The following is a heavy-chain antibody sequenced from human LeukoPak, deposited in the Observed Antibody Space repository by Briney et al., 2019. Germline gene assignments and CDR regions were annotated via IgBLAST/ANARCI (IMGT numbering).Heavy chain of an antibody. CDR3: ARGAGGIPLYFFDS. D-gene: IGHD3-16*01. V-gene: IGHV1-2*02. Sequence: ASVKVSCKASGYTFTGSYIHWVRQAPGQGLEGMGWINPNSGDTNYAQKFQGRVTMTGDTSISTVYMELSRLRSDDTAVYYCARGAGGIPLYFFDSWGHGTLVTVSS. CDR2: INPNSGDT. CDR1: GYTFTGSY. J-gene: IGHJ4*01.